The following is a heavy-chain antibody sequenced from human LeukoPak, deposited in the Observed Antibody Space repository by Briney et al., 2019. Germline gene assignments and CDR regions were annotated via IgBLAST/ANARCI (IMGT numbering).Heavy chain of an antibody. V-gene: IGHV3-21*01. Sequence: GGSLRLSCAASGFTFSSYTMNWVRQAPGKGLEWVSSIGSGSSYIYYADSVKGRFSVSRDNAKNSLYLQLSSLRVEDTAVYYCARARGSCAGGRCYSEYWGQGTLVTVSS. CDR1: GFTFSSYT. CDR2: IGSGSSYI. J-gene: IGHJ4*02. CDR3: ARARGSCAGGRCYSEY. D-gene: IGHD2-8*02.